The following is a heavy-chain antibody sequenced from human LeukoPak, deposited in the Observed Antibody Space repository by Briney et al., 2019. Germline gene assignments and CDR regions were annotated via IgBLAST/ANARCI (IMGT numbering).Heavy chain of an antibody. CDR3: AREEFLHEIDSSGYFVY. CDR2: VYSRGFG. V-gene: IGHV4-4*07. Sequence: SETLSLTCTVSGGSLTGYYWNWIRQPAGQGLEGLGRVYSRGFGNYNPSLTSRVTMSVDTSKNQFSLKLTSLTAADTAVYYCAREEFLHEIDSSGYFVYWGQGTLVTVSS. J-gene: IGHJ4*02. D-gene: IGHD3-22*01. CDR1: GGSLTGYY.